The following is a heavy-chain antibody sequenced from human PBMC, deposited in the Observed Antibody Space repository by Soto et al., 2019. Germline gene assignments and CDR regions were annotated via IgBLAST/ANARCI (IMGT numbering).Heavy chain of an antibody. CDR1: GGTFSIYA. J-gene: IGHJ3*02. CDR2: IIPIFGTA. D-gene: IGHD1-26*01. Sequence: SVKVSCKASGGTFSIYAISWVLQAPGEGLEWMGGIIPIFGTANYAQKFQGRVTITADESTSTAYMELSSLRSEDTAVYYCARAGEGAGPPYDAFDIWGQGTMVTVS. V-gene: IGHV1-69*13. CDR3: ARAGEGAGPPYDAFDI.